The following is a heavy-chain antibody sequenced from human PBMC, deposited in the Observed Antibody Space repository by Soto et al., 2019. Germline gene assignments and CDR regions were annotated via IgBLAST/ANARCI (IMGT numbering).Heavy chain of an antibody. CDR1: GGSISSGGYY. CDR2: IYYSGST. J-gene: IGHJ6*02. Sequence: PSETLSLTCTFSGGSISSGGYYWSWIRQHPGKGLEWIGYIYYSGSTYYNPSLKSRVTISVDTSKNQFSLKLSSVTAADTAVYYCARGGRRSPGMDVWGQGTTVTVSS. V-gene: IGHV4-31*03. CDR3: ARGGRRSPGMDV.